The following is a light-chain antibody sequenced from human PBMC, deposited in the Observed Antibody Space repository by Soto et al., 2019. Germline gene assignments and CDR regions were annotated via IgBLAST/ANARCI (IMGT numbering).Light chain of an antibody. J-gene: IGKJ1*01. Sequence: DIQMTQSPSTLSASIGDRVTITCRASQSLNNWLAWFQQKPGKAPKLLIAMASYLESGVPSRFSGSGSGTEFTLTITSLQPDDFATYYCQQYTTFPRTFGQGTKVELK. V-gene: IGKV1-5*03. CDR1: QSLNNW. CDR3: QQYTTFPRT. CDR2: MAS.